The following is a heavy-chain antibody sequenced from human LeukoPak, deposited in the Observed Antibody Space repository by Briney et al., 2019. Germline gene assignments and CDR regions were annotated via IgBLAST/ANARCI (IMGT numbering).Heavy chain of an antibody. CDR1: GFTFDDYA. CDR2: ISWNSGSI. V-gene: IGHV3-9*01. Sequence: GGSLRLSCAASGFTFDDYAMHWVRQAPGKGLEWVSGISWNSGSIGYADSVKGRFTISRDNAKNSLYLQMNSLRAEDTALYYCARFGRSGYYSDAFDIWGQGTMVTVSS. J-gene: IGHJ3*02. D-gene: IGHD3-22*01. CDR3: ARFGRSGYYSDAFDI.